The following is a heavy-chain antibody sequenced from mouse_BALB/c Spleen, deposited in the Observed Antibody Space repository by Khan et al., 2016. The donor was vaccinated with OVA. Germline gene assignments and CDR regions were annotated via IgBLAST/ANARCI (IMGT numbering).Heavy chain of an antibody. CDR1: GYTFTSFW. CDR2: IDPSDNYT. V-gene: IGHV1-69*02. D-gene: IGHD1-1*01. J-gene: IGHJ3*01. CDR3: ARSYFYGSSTWFGY. Sequence: VQLQESGAELVKPGASVKLSCKASGYTFTSFWLHWVKQRPGLGLEWIGEIDPSDNYTNYNQKFKGKATLTLDKSSSTAYMQLSSLTSEDSAVYYCARSYFYGSSTWFGYWGQGTLVTVSA.